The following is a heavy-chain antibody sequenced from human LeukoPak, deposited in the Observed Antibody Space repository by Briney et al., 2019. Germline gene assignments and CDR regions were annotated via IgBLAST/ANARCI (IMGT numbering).Heavy chain of an antibody. CDR1: GGSISSYY. Sequence: SETLSLTCTVSGGSISSYYWSWIRQPAGKGLEWIGRISTSGSANYNPSLKSRVTMSVDTSKNQFSLKLSSVTAADTAVYYCARDSVAGTAATFYYYYGMDVWGQGTTVTVSS. D-gene: IGHD6-19*01. CDR3: ARDSVAGTAATFYYYYGMDV. CDR2: ISTSGSA. V-gene: IGHV4-4*07. J-gene: IGHJ6*02.